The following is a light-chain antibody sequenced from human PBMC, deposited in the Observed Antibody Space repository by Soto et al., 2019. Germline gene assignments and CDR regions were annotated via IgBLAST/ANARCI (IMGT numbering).Light chain of an antibody. V-gene: IGKV3-20*01. Sequence: EIVLTQSPGTLSLSPGERATLSCRAIQSVTSNYLAWYQQKPGQAPRLLIYAASRRAPGIPDRFSASGSGTDFTLTISRLEPEDFAVYFCQQYGTSPPWTFGQGTKVDNK. J-gene: IGKJ1*01. CDR2: AAS. CDR3: QQYGTSPPWT. CDR1: QSVTSNY.